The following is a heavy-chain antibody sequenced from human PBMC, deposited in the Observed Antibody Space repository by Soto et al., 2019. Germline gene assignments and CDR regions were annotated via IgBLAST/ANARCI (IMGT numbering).Heavy chain of an antibody. CDR3: ARDQYYYGSGPQNWFDP. J-gene: IGHJ5*02. CDR2: IYYSGST. V-gene: IGHV4-31*03. D-gene: IGHD3-10*01. Sequence: NPSETLSLTCTVSGGSISSGGYYWSWIRQHPGKGLEWIGYIYYSGSTYYNPSLKSRVTISVDTSKNQFSLKLSSVTAADTAVYYCARDQYYYGSGPQNWFDPWGQGTLVTVSS. CDR1: GGSISSGGYY.